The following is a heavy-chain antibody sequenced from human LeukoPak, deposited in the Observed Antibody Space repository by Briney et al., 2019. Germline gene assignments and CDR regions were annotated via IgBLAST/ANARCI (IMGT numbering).Heavy chain of an antibody. V-gene: IGHV3-48*02. D-gene: IGHD3-9*01. J-gene: IGHJ4*02. Sequence: GGSLRLSCAASGFTFSSYSMNWVRQAPGKGLEWVPYISSSSSTIYYADSVKGRFTISRDNAKNSLYLQMNSLRDEDTAVYYCARDRLRYFDFHLYFDYWGQGTLVTVSS. CDR1: GFTFSSYS. CDR3: ARDRLRYFDFHLYFDY. CDR2: ISSSSSTI.